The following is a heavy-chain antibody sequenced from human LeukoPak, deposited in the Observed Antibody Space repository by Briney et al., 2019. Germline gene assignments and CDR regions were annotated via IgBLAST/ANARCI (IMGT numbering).Heavy chain of an antibody. D-gene: IGHD3-10*01. CDR2: VLSDGSNK. J-gene: IGHJ4*02. CDR1: GFTFSSYG. CDR3: AKDRLRWFGESLFVDY. V-gene: IGHV3-30*02. Sequence: GGSLRLSCAASGFTFSSYGMHWVRQAPGKGLEWVAVVLSDGSNKYYADSVKGRFTIFRDNAKNTLYLQMNSLRAEDTAVYYCAKDRLRWFGESLFVDYWGQGTLVTVSS.